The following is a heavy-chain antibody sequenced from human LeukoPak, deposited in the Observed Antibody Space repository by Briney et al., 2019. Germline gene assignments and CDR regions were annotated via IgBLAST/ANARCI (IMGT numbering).Heavy chain of an antibody. J-gene: IGHJ4*02. CDR3: ARGRGGVRGGYFDY. D-gene: IGHD3-10*01. V-gene: IGHV1-2*02. Sequence: ASVKVSCKASGYTFTGYYMHWVRQVPGQGLEWMGWINPNSGGTNYAQKFQGRVTMTRNTSISTAYMELSSLRSEDTAVYYCARGRGGVRGGYFDYWGQGTLVTVSS. CDR1: GYTFTGYY. CDR2: INPNSGGT.